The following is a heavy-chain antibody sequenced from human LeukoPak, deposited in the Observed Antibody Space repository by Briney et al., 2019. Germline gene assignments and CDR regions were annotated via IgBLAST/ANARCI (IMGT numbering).Heavy chain of an antibody. CDR1: GLTFSSYC. J-gene: IGHJ4*02. V-gene: IGHV3-21*01. Sequence: GGSLRLSCAASGLTFSSYCMNWVRQAPGKGLEWISSISSSSSYIYYADSMKGGFTISRDNAKKSLYLQMNRLRAEKAAVYCCARDSPLMGYWGQGTLVTVSS. CDR2: ISSSSSYI. D-gene: IGHD3-10*01. CDR3: ARDSPLMGY.